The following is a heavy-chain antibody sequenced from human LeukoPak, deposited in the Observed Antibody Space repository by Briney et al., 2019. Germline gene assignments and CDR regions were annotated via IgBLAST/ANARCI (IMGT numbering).Heavy chain of an antibody. J-gene: IGHJ5*02. CDR2: INPNSGDT. D-gene: IGHD4-11*01. Sequence: GASVKVSCKASGYTFTSYYMHWVRQAPGQGLEWMGRINPNSGDTNYAQKFQGRVTMTRDTSISTAYMELSRLRSDDTAVYYCAREGDYKGFEIDPWGQGTLVTVSP. CDR3: AREGDYKGFEIDP. V-gene: IGHV1-2*06. CDR1: GYTFTSYY.